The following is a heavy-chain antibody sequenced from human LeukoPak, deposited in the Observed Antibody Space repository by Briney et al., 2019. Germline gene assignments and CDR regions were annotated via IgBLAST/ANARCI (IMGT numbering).Heavy chain of an antibody. V-gene: IGHV1-58*02. CDR3: VAGLDSSGYYPVGFDY. Sequence: ASVKVSCKASGFTFTSSAMQWVRQARGQRLEWIGWIVVGSGNTNYAQKFQERVTITRDMSTSTAYMELSSLRSEDTAVYYCVAGLDSSGYYPVGFDYWGQGTLVTVSS. D-gene: IGHD3-22*01. CDR1: GFTFTSSA. CDR2: IVVGSGNT. J-gene: IGHJ4*02.